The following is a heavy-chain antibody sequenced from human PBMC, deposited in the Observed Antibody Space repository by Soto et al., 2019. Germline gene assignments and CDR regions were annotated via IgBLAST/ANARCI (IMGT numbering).Heavy chain of an antibody. CDR1: GGTFSSYA. CDR3: ARVYDYGDPGVYFDY. CDR2: IIPIFGTA. J-gene: IGHJ4*02. D-gene: IGHD4-17*01. Sequence: QVQLVQSVAEVKKPGSSLKVSCKASGGTFSSYAISWVRQAPGQGLEWMGGIIPIFGTANYAQKFQGRVTITADESKSTAYMELSSLRSEDTAVYYCARVYDYGDPGVYFDYWGQGTLVTVSS. V-gene: IGHV1-69*12.